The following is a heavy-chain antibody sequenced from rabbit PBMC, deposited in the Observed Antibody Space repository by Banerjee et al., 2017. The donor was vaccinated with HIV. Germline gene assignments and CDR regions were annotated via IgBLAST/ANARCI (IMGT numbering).Heavy chain of an antibody. D-gene: IGHD4-1*01. Sequence: QEQLEESGGDLVNPEGSLTLTCTASGFSFSNKYVMCWVRQAPGKGLEWIGCIYDGGSGSTYYASWAKVRFTISKTSSTTVTLQMTSLTAADTATYFCARDLAGVIGWNFNLWGPGTLVTVS. CDR2: IYDGGSGST. CDR1: GFSFSNKYV. V-gene: IGHV1S45*01. CDR3: ARDLAGVIGWNFNL. J-gene: IGHJ4*01.